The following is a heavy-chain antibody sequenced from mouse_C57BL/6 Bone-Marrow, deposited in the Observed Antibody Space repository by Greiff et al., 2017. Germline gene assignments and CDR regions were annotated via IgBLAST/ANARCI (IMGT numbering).Heavy chain of an antibody. CDR3: ARDSSGYLYAMDY. Sequence: VQLQQSGAELARPGASVKLSCKASGYTFTSYGISWVKQSTGQGLEWIGEIHPRSGNTYYNEKFKGKATLTADKSSSTAYMELRSLTSEDSAVYFCARDSSGYLYAMDYWGQGTSVTVSS. CDR2: IHPRSGNT. D-gene: IGHD3-2*02. J-gene: IGHJ4*01. CDR1: GYTFTSYG. V-gene: IGHV1-81*01.